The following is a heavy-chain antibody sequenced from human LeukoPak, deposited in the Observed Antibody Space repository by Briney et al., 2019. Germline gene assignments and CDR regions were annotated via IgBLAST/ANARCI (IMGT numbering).Heavy chain of an antibody. J-gene: IGHJ4*02. V-gene: IGHV3-23*01. Sequence: PAGSLRLSCAASGFTFGSYAIYWVRQAPGKGPQWGSSISGSGGITYFADSVKGRFIISRDNSKNTVYLQINNLRAEDTALYYCAKTRAGNSCGRDPGWPMDSWGQGTLVTVSS. CDR1: GFTFGSYA. CDR3: AKTRAGNSCGRDPGWPMDS. D-gene: IGHD3-22*01. CDR2: ISGSGGIT.